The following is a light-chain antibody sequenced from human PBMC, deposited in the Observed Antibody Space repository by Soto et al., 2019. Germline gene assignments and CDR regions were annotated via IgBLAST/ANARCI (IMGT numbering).Light chain of an antibody. CDR1: QSVSSSY. J-gene: IGKJ2*01. CDR2: GAS. Sequence: EIVLTQSPGTLSLSPGERATLSCRASQSVSSSYLAWYQHKPGQAPRLLIYGASSRAAGIPDRFSGSGSGTDFTLTISRLEPEAFAVYYCQQYGSSPNTFGQGTKLELK. CDR3: QQYGSSPNT. V-gene: IGKV3-20*01.